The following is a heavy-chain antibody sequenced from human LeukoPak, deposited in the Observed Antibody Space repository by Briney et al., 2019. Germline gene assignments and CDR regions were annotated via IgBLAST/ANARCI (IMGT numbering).Heavy chain of an antibody. CDR3: ARANYYDSSGYYYPGDY. CDR1: GYTFTSYA. CDR2: INAGNGNT. J-gene: IGHJ4*02. V-gene: IGHV1-3*01. Sequence: ASVKVSCKASGYTFTSYAMHWVRQAPGQRLEWMGWINAGNGNTKYSQKFQGRVTITRDTSASIAYMELSSLRSEDTAVYYCARANYYDSSGYYYPGDYWGQGTLVTVSS. D-gene: IGHD3-22*01.